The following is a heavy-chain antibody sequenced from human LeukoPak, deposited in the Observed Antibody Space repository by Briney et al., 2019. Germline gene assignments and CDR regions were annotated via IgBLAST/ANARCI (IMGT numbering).Heavy chain of an antibody. CDR3: ARADILTGYRFDY. V-gene: IGHV1-69*06. Sequence: SVKVSCKASGATFSSYAIIWVRQAPGQGLEWMGGIIPIFGTANYAQKFQGRVTITADKSTSTAYMELSSLRSEDTAVYYCARADILTGYRFDYWGQGTLVTVSS. J-gene: IGHJ4*02. CDR2: IIPIFGTA. CDR1: GATFSSYA. D-gene: IGHD3-9*01.